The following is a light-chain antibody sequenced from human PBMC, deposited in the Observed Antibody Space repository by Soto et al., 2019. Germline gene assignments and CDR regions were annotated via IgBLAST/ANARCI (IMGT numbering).Light chain of an antibody. CDR2: DVT. CDR3: TSYTTSSTLV. V-gene: IGLV2-14*01. CDR1: SSDIGTYNS. J-gene: IGLJ2*01. Sequence: QSALTQPASVSGSPGQSITISCTGTSSDIGTYNSVSWYQQHAGKVPKLMIYDVTNRPSGVSDRFSGSKSGNTASLTISGLHADDEADYYCTSYTTSSTLVFGGGTKLTVL.